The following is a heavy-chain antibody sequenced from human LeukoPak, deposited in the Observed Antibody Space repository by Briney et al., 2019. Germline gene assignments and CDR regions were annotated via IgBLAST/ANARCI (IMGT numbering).Heavy chain of an antibody. D-gene: IGHD6-19*01. CDR2: INPNSGGT. Sequence: ASVKVSCKASGGTFINFAITWVRRAPGQGLEWMGWINPNSGGTNYAQKFQGRVTMTRDTSISTAYMELSRLRSDDTAVYYCARGQWLVRGGYYYGMDVWGQGTTVTVSS. CDR1: GGTFINFA. CDR3: ARGQWLVRGGYYYGMDV. V-gene: IGHV1-2*02. J-gene: IGHJ6*02.